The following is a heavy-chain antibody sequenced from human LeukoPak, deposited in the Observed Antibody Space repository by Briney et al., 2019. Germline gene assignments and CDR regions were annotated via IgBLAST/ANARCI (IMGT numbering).Heavy chain of an antibody. J-gene: IGHJ4*02. V-gene: IGHV1-69*13. CDR3: ARDEVRGVIIEM. CDR1: GGTFSSYA. Sequence: GASVKVSCKASGGTFSSYAISWVRQAPGQGLEWMGGIIPIFGTANYAQKFQGRVTITADESTSTAYMELSSLRSEDTAVYYCARDEVRGVIIEMWGQGTLVTVSS. CDR2: IIPIFGTA. D-gene: IGHD3-10*01.